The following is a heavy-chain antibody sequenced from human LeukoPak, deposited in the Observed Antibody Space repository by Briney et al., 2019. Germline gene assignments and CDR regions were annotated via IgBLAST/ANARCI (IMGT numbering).Heavy chain of an antibody. CDR3: ARWAGSCTANNCYMPLDY. Sequence: SVKVSCKASGGTFSTYSINWVRQAPGQGLEWMGGNIPMFGSPNYAQKFQGRVTITADASTSTAYMELRSLTSGDTAVYFCARWAGSCTANNCYMPLDYWGQGTLVTVSS. J-gene: IGHJ4*02. V-gene: IGHV1-69*01. CDR1: GGTFSTYS. D-gene: IGHD1-1*01. CDR2: NIPMFGSP.